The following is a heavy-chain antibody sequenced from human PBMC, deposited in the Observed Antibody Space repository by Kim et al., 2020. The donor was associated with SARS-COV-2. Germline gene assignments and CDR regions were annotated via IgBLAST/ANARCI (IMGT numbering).Heavy chain of an antibody. CDR3: ARSAHFWSGHYLDF. J-gene: IGHJ4*02. D-gene: IGHD3-3*01. Sequence: PSVKVSCKASGYTFTDYYIHWVRQAPGQGLEWMGWINPYSGDTNYAQKFQGRVTMTRDTSISTPYVELSSLRSDDTAVYYCARSAHFWSGHYLDFWGQGTLITVSP. CDR1: GYTFTDYY. CDR2: INPYSGDT. V-gene: IGHV1-2*02.